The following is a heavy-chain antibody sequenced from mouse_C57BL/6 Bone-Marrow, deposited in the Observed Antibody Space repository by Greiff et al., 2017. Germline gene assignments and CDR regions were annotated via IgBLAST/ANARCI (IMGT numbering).Heavy chain of an antibody. CDR3: AITNGLAWFAY. D-gene: IGHD1-1*01. CDR2: IYPGNSGT. J-gene: IGHJ3*01. CDR1: GYTFTSYW. V-gene: IGHV1-5*01. Sequence: EVQLQQSGTVLARPGASVKMSCKTSGYTFTSYWMHWVKQRPGQGLEWIGAIYPGNSGTSYNQKFKGKATLTVDKSSSTAYMELRSLTSEDSAFYYGAITNGLAWFAYWGQGTLVTVSA.